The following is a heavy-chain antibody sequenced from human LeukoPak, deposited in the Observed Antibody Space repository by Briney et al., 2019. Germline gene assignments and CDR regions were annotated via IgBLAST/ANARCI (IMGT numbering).Heavy chain of an antibody. V-gene: IGHV7-4-1*02. D-gene: IGHD3-10*01. CDR1: GYTLTSYA. CDR3: ARGEVLLWFGELYFTPPPSDY. Sequence: ASVKASSMASGYTLTSYAMNWVRQAAGDGLEWMGWIKTNTGNPTYAQGFTGRFVFSLDTSVSTAYLQISSLKAEDTAVYYCARGEVLLWFGELYFTPPPSDYWGQGTLVTVSS. J-gene: IGHJ4*02. CDR2: IKTNTGNP.